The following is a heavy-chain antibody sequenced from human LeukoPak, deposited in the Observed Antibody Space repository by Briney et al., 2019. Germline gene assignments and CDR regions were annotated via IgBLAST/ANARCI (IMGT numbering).Heavy chain of an antibody. V-gene: IGHV3-30*04. CDR1: GFTFSSYA. Sequence: GRSLRLSCAASGFTFSSYAMHWVRQAPGKGLEWVAVISYDGSNKYYADSVKGRFTISRDNSKNTLYLQMNSLRAEDTAVYYCARRIPPHGPADYGMDVWGQGTTVTVSS. J-gene: IGHJ6*02. CDR3: ARRIPPHGPADYGMDV. D-gene: IGHD2/OR15-2a*01. CDR2: ISYDGSNK.